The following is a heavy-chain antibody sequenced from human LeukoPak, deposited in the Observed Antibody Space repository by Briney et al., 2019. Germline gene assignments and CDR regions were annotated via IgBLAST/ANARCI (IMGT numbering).Heavy chain of an antibody. CDR2: INPNSGGT. V-gene: IGHV1-2*02. D-gene: IGHD5-12*01. CDR3: ARVTGYSGLPARFDY. J-gene: IGHJ4*02. CDR1: GYTFTGYY. Sequence: ASVKVSCKASGYTFTGYYMHWVRQAPGQGLEWMGWINPNSGGTNYAQKFQGMVTMTRDTSISTAYMELSRLRSDDTAVYYCARVTGYSGLPARFDYWGQGTLVTVSS.